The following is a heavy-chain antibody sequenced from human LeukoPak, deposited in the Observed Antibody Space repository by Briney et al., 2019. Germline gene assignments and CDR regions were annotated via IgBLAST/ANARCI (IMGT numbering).Heavy chain of an antibody. V-gene: IGHV1-2*02. Sequence: ASVKVSCKASGYTFTDYYFHWVRQAPEQGLEWMGWINPNSGGTNYAQKFQGRVTMTRDTSISTAYMELSSLRSDDTAVYYCARNRYGYNVGYWGQGTLVTVSS. D-gene: IGHD5-24*01. CDR2: INPNSGGT. J-gene: IGHJ4*02. CDR1: GYTFTDYY. CDR3: ARNRYGYNVGY.